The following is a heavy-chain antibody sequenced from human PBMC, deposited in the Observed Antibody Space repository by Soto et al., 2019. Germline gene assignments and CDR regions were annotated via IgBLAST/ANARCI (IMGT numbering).Heavy chain of an antibody. Sequence: SETLSLTCTVSGSSISSSSYYWGWIRQPPGKGLEWIGSIYYSGSTYYNPSLKSRVTISVDTSKNQFSLKLSSVTAADTAVYYCARRVPLGYWDWLPPSYYYGMDVWGQGTTVTVSS. J-gene: IGHJ6*02. CDR1: GSSISSSSYY. CDR3: ARRVPLGYWDWLPPSYYYGMDV. CDR2: IYYSGST. D-gene: IGHD3-9*01. V-gene: IGHV4-39*01.